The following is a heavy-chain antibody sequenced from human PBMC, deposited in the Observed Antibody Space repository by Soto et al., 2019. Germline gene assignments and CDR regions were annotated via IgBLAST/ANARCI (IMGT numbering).Heavy chain of an antibody. D-gene: IGHD3-3*02. Sequence: GWIRQPPGKGLEWIGSIYYSGSTYYNPSLKSRVTISVDTSKNRFSLKLSSVTAADTAVYYCASPKIAFYNWFDPWGQGTLVTVSS. CDR2: IYYSGST. V-gene: IGHV4-39*01. J-gene: IGHJ5*02. CDR3: ASPKIAFYNWFDP.